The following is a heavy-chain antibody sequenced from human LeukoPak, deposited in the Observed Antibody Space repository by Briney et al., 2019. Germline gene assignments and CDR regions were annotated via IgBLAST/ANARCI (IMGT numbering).Heavy chain of an antibody. CDR1: GFTFSSYV. V-gene: IGHV3-33*01. J-gene: IGHJ4*02. CDR3: ARDGRALLRDFDY. Sequence: GGSLRLSCAACGFTFSSYVIHWVRQAPGKGLEWVAGIWYDGSNYYYADSVKGRFTISRDNSKNTLYLQMNSLRAEDTGVYYCARDGRALLRDFDYWGQGTLVTVFS. CDR2: IWYDGSNY. D-gene: IGHD1-26*01.